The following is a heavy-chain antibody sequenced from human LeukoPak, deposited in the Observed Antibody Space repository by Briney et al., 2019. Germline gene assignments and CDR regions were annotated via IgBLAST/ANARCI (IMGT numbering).Heavy chain of an antibody. CDR1: GYTFTSYD. CDR2: MNPNSGNT. J-gene: IGHJ5*02. CDR3: ARGETPYNWFDP. V-gene: IGHV1-8*01. Sequence: ASVKVSCKASGYTFTSYDINWVRQATGQGLEWMGWMNPNSGNTGYAQKFQGRVTMTRNTYISTAYMELSSLRSEDTAVYYCARGETPYNWFDPWGQGTLVTVSS.